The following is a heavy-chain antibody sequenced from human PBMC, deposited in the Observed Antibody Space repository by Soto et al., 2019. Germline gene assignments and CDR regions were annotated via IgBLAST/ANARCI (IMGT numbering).Heavy chain of an antibody. J-gene: IGHJ6*02. CDR2: IIPISGTA. V-gene: IGHV1-69*01. CDR1: AGTFSSYA. Sequence: QVQLVQSGAEVKKPGSSVKVSCKASAGTFSSYAISWVRQAPGQGLEWMGGIIPISGTANYAQKFQGRVTITADESTSTAYMELSSLRSEDTAVYYCARSHGSSTSLEIYYYYYYGMDVWGQGTTVTVSS. CDR3: ARSHGSSTSLEIYYYYYYGMDV. D-gene: IGHD2-2*01.